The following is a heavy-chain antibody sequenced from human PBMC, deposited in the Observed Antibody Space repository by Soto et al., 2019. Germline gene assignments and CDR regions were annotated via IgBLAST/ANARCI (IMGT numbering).Heavy chain of an antibody. J-gene: IGHJ4*02. Sequence: QVQLQESGPGLVKPSETLSLTCTVSGGSISSYYWSWIRQPPGKGLEWIGYVYYSGGTNYNPSLMRRVTISVDTSKNQSSLKVRSVTAADTAVCYCARRYGGNFDYWGQGTLVTVSS. CDR2: VYYSGGT. V-gene: IGHV4-59*01. D-gene: IGHD1-26*01. CDR1: GGSISSYY. CDR3: ARRYGGNFDY.